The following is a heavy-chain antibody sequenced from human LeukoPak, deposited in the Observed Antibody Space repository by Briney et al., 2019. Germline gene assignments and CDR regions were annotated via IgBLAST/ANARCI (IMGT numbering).Heavy chain of an antibody. J-gene: IGHJ4*02. Sequence: GASVKVSCKASGYTFTSYGISWVRQAPGQGLEWMGGIIPIFGTANYAQKFQGRVTMTRDTSTSTVYMELSSLRSEDTAVYYCARDQSDSSSWDVGDYWGQGTLVTVSS. CDR3: ARDQSDSSSWDVGDY. V-gene: IGHV1-69*05. D-gene: IGHD6-13*01. CDR1: GYTFTSYG. CDR2: IIPIFGTA.